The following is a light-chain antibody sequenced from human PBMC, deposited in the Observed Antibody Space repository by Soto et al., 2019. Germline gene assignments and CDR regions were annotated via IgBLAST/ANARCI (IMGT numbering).Light chain of an antibody. CDR3: MQALQTPPWT. CDR1: QSLLHSNGYNY. J-gene: IGKJ1*01. V-gene: IGKV2-28*01. CDR2: LGS. Sequence: DIVMTQSPLSLPVTPGEPASISCTSSQSLLHSNGYNYLDWYLQKPGQSPQLLIYLGSTRASGVPDRFSCSVSGTDFTLKISRVEAEDVGVYYGMQALQTPPWTFRQGTKVEIK.